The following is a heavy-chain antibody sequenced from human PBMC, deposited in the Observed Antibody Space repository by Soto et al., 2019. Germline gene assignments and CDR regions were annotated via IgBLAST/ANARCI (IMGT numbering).Heavy chain of an antibody. J-gene: IGHJ4*02. CDR1: GFSLSTSGVG. D-gene: IGHD3-10*01. CDR2: IYWDDDK. V-gene: IGHV2-5*02. Sequence: QITLKESGPTLVKPTQTLTLTCTFSGFSLSTSGVGVGWIRQPPGKALEWLALIYWDDDKRYSPSLKSRLTITKDTAKNQVVLTMTNMDPVDTATYYCAHSHSITRVRGVIIPYFDYWGQGTLVTVSS. CDR3: AHSHSITRVRGVIIPYFDY.